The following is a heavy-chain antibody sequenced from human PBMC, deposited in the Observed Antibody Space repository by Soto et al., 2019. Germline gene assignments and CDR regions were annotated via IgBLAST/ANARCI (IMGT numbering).Heavy chain of an antibody. CDR2: INSDGTTT. D-gene: IGHD3-10*01. Sequence: QVQLMQSGGGLVKPGGSLSLSCAASGFNFDDYYMSWIRQAPGKGLEWVADINSDGTTTHYADSVKGRFTISRDNAKKSVYLQMISLRVDDTAVYYCSRDAWGGPSGQGTMVTVSS. J-gene: IGHJ5*02. V-gene: IGHV3-11*01. CDR1: GFNFDDYY. CDR3: SRDAWGGP.